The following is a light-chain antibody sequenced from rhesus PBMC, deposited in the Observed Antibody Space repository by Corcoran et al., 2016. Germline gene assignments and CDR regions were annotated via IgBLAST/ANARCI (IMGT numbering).Light chain of an antibody. CDR2: EAS. V-gene: IGKV1-28*01. CDR1: QGISRY. Sequence: DIQMSQSPSSLSASVGDRVTITCRESQGISRYLNWFQQKPGKAPKLLIYEASSLESGVPSRFSGSGFGTEFTLTISSLQPEDFAAYYCLQHNSYPLTCGGGTKVEIK. J-gene: IGKJ4*01. CDR3: LQHNSYPLT.